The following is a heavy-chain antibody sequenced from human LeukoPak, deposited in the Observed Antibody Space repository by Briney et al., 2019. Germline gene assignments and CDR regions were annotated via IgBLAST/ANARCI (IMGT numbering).Heavy chain of an antibody. Sequence: GGSLRLSCAASGFSVSSNYMNWVRQAPGKGLEWVSLMYSGDNTSDADSVKGRITISRANFKNTFYLQINIRRAEDTAVYYRARDGGSRGYTYGQGAFDIWGRGTMVTVSS. D-gene: IGHD5-18*01. CDR3: ARDGGSRGYTYGQGAFDI. J-gene: IGHJ3*02. V-gene: IGHV3-53*01. CDR2: MYSGDNT. CDR1: GFSVSSNY.